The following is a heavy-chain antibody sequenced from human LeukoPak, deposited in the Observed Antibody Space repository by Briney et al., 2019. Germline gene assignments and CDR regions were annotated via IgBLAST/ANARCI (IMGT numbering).Heavy chain of an antibody. CDR3: AGAGYSYGTGYYFDY. V-gene: IGHV4-59*07. CDR1: GGSISSYC. J-gene: IGHJ4*02. D-gene: IGHD5-18*01. CDR2: IYYTGAT. Sequence: SDTLSLTCTVWGGSISSYCCSWIRLPAGKGLAWVGYIYYTGATYYNPSLKSRVTISLATSKNQFSLKLSSVTAADAAAYYCAGAGYSYGTGYYFDYWGQGALVTVSS.